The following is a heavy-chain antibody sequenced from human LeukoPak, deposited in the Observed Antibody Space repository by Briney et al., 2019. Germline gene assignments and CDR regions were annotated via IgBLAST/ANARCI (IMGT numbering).Heavy chain of an antibody. D-gene: IGHD3-22*01. J-gene: IGHJ1*01. Sequence: ASVKVSCKASGYTFTSFGISWVRQAPGQGLEWMGWISTYNGNTNYAQKHQGRVTMTTDTSTSTAYMELRSLRSDDTAVYYCARVRGYYDSRGYYYRRVFSLEYFQHWGQGTLVTVSS. CDR1: GYTFTSFG. CDR3: ARVRGYYDSRGYYYRRVFSLEYFQH. CDR2: ISTYNGNT. V-gene: IGHV1-18*01.